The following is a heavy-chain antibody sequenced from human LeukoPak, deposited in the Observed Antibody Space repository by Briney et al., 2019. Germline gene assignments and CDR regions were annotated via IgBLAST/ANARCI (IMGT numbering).Heavy chain of an antibody. J-gene: IGHJ4*02. CDR2: TNPNNGRT. D-gene: IGHD2/OR15-2a*01. Sequence: GASVKVSCTASGYTFATYYMFWVRQVPGQGPEWMGWTNPNNGRTNYAHNFQDRVTMTTDTSITTAYMELSRLKSDDTAVYYCATLSSWGVLGMDYWGQGTLVTVSS. CDR1: GYTFATYY. V-gene: IGHV1-2*07. CDR3: ATLSSWGVLGMDY.